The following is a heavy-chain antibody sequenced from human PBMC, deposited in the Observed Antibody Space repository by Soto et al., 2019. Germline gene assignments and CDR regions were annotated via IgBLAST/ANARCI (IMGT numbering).Heavy chain of an antibody. CDR1: GYMFTTYG. V-gene: IGHV1-18*01. Sequence: QVQLMQSGGEVKMPGASVEVSCKTSGYMFTTYGMSWVRQAPGQGLEWMAWISAYNGNKKYAQKFEGRVTMTTDTSTSTVSMELRDPTSDDTAIYYCARTGGGMAARPLEYWGQGTLVIVSS. J-gene: IGHJ4*02. D-gene: IGHD6-6*01. CDR2: ISAYNGNK. CDR3: ARTGGGMAARPLEY.